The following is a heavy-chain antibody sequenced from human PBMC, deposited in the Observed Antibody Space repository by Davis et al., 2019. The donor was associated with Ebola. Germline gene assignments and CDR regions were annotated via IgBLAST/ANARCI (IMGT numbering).Heavy chain of an antibody. V-gene: IGHV3-64*01. CDR1: GFTFSSYA. CDR2: ISSNGGST. J-gene: IGHJ6*02. CDR3: ARDLTTVKYYYYYGMDV. Sequence: GGSLRLPCAAPGFTFSSYAMHWVRQAPGKGLEYVSAISSNGGSTYYANSVKGRFTISRDNSKNTLYLQMGSLRAEDMAVYYCARDLTTVKYYYYYGMDVWGQGTTVTVSS. D-gene: IGHD4-11*01.